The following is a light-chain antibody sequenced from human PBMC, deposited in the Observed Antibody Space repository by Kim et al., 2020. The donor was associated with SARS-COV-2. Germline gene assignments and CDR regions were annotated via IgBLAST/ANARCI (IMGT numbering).Light chain of an antibody. CDR3: QSYDNSLDAYV. Sequence: RVTMSCTGSSSNIGAGFDVHWYQQMPGTAPKLLIYANTRRPSGVPDRLSASKSGTSASLAITGLQAGDEADYYCQSYDNSLDAYVFGTGTKVTVL. CDR2: ANT. CDR1: SSNIGAGFD. J-gene: IGLJ1*01. V-gene: IGLV1-40*01.